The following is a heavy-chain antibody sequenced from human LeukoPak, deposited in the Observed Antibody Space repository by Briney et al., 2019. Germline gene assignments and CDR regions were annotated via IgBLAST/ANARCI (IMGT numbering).Heavy chain of an antibody. CDR1: GFTFSSYW. CDR3: VRDYYYGSGAGGYGY. Sequence: GGSLRLSCAAPGFTFSSYWMSWVRQAPAKGLEWVANIKEDGSGEYCVDSVKGRFTISRDNAKNSLYLQMNSLRAEDTAVYYCVRDYYYGSGAGGYGYWGQGTLVTVSS. D-gene: IGHD3-10*01. J-gene: IGHJ4*02. CDR2: IKEDGSGE. V-gene: IGHV3-7*01.